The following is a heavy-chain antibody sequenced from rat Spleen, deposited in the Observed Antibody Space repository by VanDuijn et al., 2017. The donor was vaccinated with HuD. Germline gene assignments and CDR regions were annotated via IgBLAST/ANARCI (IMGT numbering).Heavy chain of an antibody. J-gene: IGHJ2*01. D-gene: IGHD1-11*01. CDR2: ISNSGGST. Sequence: EVQLVESGGGLVQPGRSLKLSCAASGFTFSNYYMAWVRQAPTKGLEWVASISNSGGSTYYRDSVKGRFTISRDNAKSTLYLQMDSLRSEDTATYYCTREGLRSALFDYWGQGVIVTVSS. CDR3: TREGLRSALFDY. CDR1: GFTFSNYY. V-gene: IGHV5-27*01.